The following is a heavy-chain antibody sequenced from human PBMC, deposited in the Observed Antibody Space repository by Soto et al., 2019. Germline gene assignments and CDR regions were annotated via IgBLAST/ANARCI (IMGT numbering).Heavy chain of an antibody. D-gene: IGHD5-12*01. V-gene: IGHV3-30-3*01. CDR3: ARDYYRFNSGYGFSMDV. Sequence: QVQLVESGGGVVQPGRSLRLSCAASGFTFSSYAMHWVRQAPGKGLEWVAVISYDGSNKYYADSVKGRFTISRANSKNTLYLQMTSQRAEDTAVYYCARDYYRFNSGYGFSMDVWGQGTTVTVSS. CDR1: GFTFSSYA. J-gene: IGHJ6*02. CDR2: ISYDGSNK.